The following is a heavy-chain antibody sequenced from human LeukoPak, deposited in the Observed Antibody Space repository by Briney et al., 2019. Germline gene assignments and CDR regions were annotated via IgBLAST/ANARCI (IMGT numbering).Heavy chain of an antibody. CDR2: ISDDGINQ. J-gene: IGHJ4*02. CDR3: AKERTSSGWVYFFDY. Sequence: GGSLRLSCAASGFSSSTYGMHWVRQAPDKGLEWVAVISDDGINQYYADSVRGRFTISRDNSKNTLYLQMNSLRVEDTAVYYCAKERTSSGWVYFFDYWGRGTLATVSS. D-gene: IGHD6-19*01. CDR1: GFSSSTYG. V-gene: IGHV3-30*18.